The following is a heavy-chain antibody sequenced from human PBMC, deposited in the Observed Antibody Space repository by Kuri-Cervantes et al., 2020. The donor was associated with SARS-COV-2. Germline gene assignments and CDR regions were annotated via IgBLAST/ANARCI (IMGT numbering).Heavy chain of an antibody. V-gene: IGHV1-69*13. J-gene: IGHJ6*02. CDR1: GYTFTSYA. CDR2: IIPIFGTA. D-gene: IGHD4-11*01. Sequence: SVKVSCKASGYTFTSYAMNWVRQAPGQGLEWMGGIIPIFGTANYAQKFQGRVTITADESTSTAYMELSSLRSEDTAVYYCARDLGYSKYYYYYGMDVWGQGTTVTVSS. CDR3: ARDLGYSKYYYYYGMDV.